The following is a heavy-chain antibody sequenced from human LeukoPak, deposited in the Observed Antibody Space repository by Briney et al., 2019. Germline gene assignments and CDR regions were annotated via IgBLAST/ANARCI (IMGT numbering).Heavy chain of an antibody. CDR1: GYTFTSYY. CDR2: INPSGGST. V-gene: IGHV1-46*01. J-gene: IGHJ4*02. Sequence: GASVKVSCKASGYTFTSYYMHWVRQAPGQGLEWMGIINPSGGSTSYAQKFQGRVTMTRDTSTSTVYMELSSLRSEDTAVYYCAAGFGGGGYNPYYFDYWGQGTLVTVSS. CDR3: AAGFGGGGYNPYYFDY. D-gene: IGHD5-24*01.